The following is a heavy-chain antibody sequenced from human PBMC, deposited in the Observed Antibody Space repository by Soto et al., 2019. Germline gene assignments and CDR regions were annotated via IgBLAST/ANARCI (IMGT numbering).Heavy chain of an antibody. Sequence: QVQVVESGGGVVQPGTSLRLSCAASGFTFSNFGMHWVRQAPGKGLEWVAVIWHDGKNKYYADSAKGRFTISRDNSKNRLYLQMNSLRAEDTAVYYCANDPGQDGAMDYWGQGTLVTVSS. CDR2: IWHDGKNK. CDR3: ANDPGQDGAMDY. J-gene: IGHJ4*02. V-gene: IGHV3-33*06. D-gene: IGHD3-10*01. CDR1: GFTFSNFG.